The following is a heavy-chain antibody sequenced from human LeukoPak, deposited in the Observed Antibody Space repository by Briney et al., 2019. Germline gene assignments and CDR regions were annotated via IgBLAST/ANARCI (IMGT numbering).Heavy chain of an antibody. Sequence: SLRLSCVASGLTFDDYAMHWVRQAPGKGLEWVSGISWNSGSIGYADSVKGRFTISRDNAKNSLYLQMNSLRAEDTALYYCAKGGYYDSSGYMDVWGKGTTVTISS. V-gene: IGHV3-9*01. J-gene: IGHJ6*03. CDR3: AKGGYYDSSGYMDV. CDR2: ISWNSGSI. D-gene: IGHD3-22*01. CDR1: GLTFDDYA.